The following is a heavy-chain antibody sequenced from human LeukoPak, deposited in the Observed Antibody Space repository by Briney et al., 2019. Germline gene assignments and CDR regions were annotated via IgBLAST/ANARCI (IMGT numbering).Heavy chain of an antibody. V-gene: IGHV3-21*01. D-gene: IGHD3-22*01. CDR2: ISSSSSYI. Sequence: PGVSLRLSCAGSGFTFSSYSMNCVRQAPGKGLEWVSSISSSSSYIYYADSVKGRFTISRDNAKNSLYLQMNSLRAEDTAVYYCAREEPYYYDSSGYFDYWGQGTLVTVSS. CDR3: AREEPYYYDSSGYFDY. CDR1: GFTFSSYS. J-gene: IGHJ4*02.